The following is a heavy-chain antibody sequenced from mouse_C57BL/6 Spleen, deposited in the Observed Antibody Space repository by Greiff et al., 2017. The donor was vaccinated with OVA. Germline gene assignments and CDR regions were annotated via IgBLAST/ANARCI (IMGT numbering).Heavy chain of an antibody. V-gene: IGHV7-1*01. D-gene: IGHD1-1*01. J-gene: IGHJ3*01. CDR1: GFTFSDFY. Sequence: EVMLVESGGGLVQSGRSLRLSCATSGFTFSDFYMEWVRQAPGKGLEWIAASRNKANDYTTEYSVSVKGPFIVSRDTSQSSLYLQLNALSAQDAAIYYCARDGDYFREPFAYWGQGTLVTVSA. CDR3: ARDGDYFREPFAY. CDR2: SRNKANDYTT.